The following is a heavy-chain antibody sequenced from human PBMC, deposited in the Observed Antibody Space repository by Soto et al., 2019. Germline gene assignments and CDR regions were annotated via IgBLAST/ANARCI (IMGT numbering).Heavy chain of an antibody. V-gene: IGHV1-2*04. J-gene: IGHJ3*02. D-gene: IGHD4-17*01. Sequence: ASVKVSCKASGYTFTGYYMHWVRQAPGQGLEWMGWINPNSGGTNYAQKFQGWVTMTRDTSISTAYMELSRLRSDDTAVYYCARVDGDYYDAFDIWGQGTMVHRLL. CDR2: INPNSGGT. CDR1: GYTFTGYY. CDR3: ARVDGDYYDAFDI.